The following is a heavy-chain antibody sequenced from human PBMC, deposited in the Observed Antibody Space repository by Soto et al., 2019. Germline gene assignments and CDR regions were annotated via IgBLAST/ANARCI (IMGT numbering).Heavy chain of an antibody. V-gene: IGHV3-21*01. J-gene: IGHJ3*02. D-gene: IGHD3-22*01. CDR1: GFTFSSYS. Sequence: GGSLRLSCAASGFTFSSYSMNWVRQAPGKGLEWVSSISSSSSYIYYADSVKGRFTISRDNAKNSLYLQMNSLRAEDTAVYYCARGDYHDTSGPFSDAFDIWGQGTMVTVSS. CDR2: ISSSSSYI. CDR3: ARGDYHDTSGPFSDAFDI.